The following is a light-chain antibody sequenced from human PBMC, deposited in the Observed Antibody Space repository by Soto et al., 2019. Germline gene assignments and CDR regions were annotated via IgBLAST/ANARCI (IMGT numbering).Light chain of an antibody. J-gene: IGKJ5*01. CDR3: QQRSNWPPIT. Sequence: EIVMTQSPATLSVSPGERTTLSCRASQSVSTILAWYQQKPGQAPRPLIYGASTRATGIPVRFSGSGSGTDFTLTISRLEPEDFAVYYCQQRSNWPPITFGQGTRLEIK. CDR1: QSVSTI. V-gene: IGKV3-15*01. CDR2: GAS.